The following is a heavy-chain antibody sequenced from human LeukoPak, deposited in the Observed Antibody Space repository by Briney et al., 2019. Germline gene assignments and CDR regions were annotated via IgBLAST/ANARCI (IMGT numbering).Heavy chain of an antibody. CDR3: ARAKWELLPYYFDY. V-gene: IGHV3-66*01. Sequence: GGSLRLSCAASEFSVGSYYMIWVRQAPGKGLEWVSLIYSGGSTYYADSVKGRFTISRDNSKNTLYLQMNSLRAEDTAVYYCARAKWELLPYYFDYWGQGTLVTVSS. CDR2: IYSGGST. CDR1: EFSVGSYY. J-gene: IGHJ4*02. D-gene: IGHD1-26*01.